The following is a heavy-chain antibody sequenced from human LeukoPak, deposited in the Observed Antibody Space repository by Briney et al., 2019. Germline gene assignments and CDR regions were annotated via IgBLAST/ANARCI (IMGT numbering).Heavy chain of an antibody. CDR1: GGSFSGYY. D-gene: IGHD1-14*01. Sequence: SETLSLTCAVYGGSFSGYYWSWIRQPPGKGREWIGEINHSGSTNYNPSLKSRVTISVDTSKNQFSLKLSSVTAADTAVYYCARGPPGEPDYYYYYMDVWGKGTTVTVSS. CDR2: INHSGST. V-gene: IGHV4-34*01. CDR3: ARGPPGEPDYYYYYMDV. J-gene: IGHJ6*03.